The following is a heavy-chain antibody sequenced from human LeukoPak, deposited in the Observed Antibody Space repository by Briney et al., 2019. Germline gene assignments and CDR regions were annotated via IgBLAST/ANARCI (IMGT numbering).Heavy chain of an antibody. CDR3: AKGPQNYYYDSSGLSGY. V-gene: IGHV3-73*01. Sequence: PGGSLRLSCAASGFTFSGSAMHWVRQASGKGLEWVGRIRSKANSYATAYAASVKGRFTISRDDSKNTAYLQMNSLKTEDTAVYYCAKGPQNYYYDSSGLSGYWGQGTLVTVSS. D-gene: IGHD3-22*01. CDR2: IRSKANSYAT. CDR1: GFTFSGSA. J-gene: IGHJ4*02.